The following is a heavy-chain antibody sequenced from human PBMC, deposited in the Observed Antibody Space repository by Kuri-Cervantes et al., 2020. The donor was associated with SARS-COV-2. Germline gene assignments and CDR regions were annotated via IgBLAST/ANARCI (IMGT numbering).Heavy chain of an antibody. V-gene: IGHV3-74*01. CDR3: ARGPLYSSSWYDWFDP. Sequence: ESLKISCASSGFTFSSYWMHWVRQPPGKGLVWVSRITSDGSSTSYADSVKGRFTISRDNAKNTLYLQMNSLRAEDTAVHYCARGPLYSSSWYDWFDPWGQGTLVTVSS. J-gene: IGHJ5*02. D-gene: IGHD6-13*01. CDR1: GFTFSSYW. CDR2: ITSDGSST.